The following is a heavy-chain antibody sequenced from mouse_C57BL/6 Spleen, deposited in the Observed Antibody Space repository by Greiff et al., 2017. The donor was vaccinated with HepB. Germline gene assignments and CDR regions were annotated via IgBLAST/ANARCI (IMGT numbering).Heavy chain of an antibody. CDR3: ARKTGRRDYYAMDD. CDR1: GFTFSDYG. J-gene: IGHJ4*01. CDR2: ISSGSSTI. Sequence: EVKLVESGGGLVKPGGSLKLSCAASGFTFSDYGMHWVRQAPEKGLEWVAYISSGSSTIYYADTVKGRFTISRDNAKNTLFLQMTSLRSEDTAMYYCARKTGRRDYYAMDDWGQGTSVTVSS. V-gene: IGHV5-17*01.